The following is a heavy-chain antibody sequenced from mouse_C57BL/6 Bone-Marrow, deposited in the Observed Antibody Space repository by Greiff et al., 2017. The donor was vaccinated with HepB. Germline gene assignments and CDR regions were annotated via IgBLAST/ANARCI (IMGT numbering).Heavy chain of an antibody. CDR3: ATTTVVATGDAMDY. J-gene: IGHJ4*01. D-gene: IGHD1-1*01. V-gene: IGHV5-4*01. Sequence: EVQLVESGGGLVKPGGSLKLSCAASGFTFSSYAMSWVRQTPEKRLEWVATISDGGSYTYYPDNLKGRFTISRDNAKNNLYLQMSHLKSEDTAMYYCATTTVVATGDAMDYWGQGTSVTVSS. CDR2: ISDGGSYT. CDR1: GFTFSSYA.